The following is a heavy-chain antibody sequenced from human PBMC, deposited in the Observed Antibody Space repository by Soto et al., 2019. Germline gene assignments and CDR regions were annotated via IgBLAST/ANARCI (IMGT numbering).Heavy chain of an antibody. Sequence: ASVKVSCKGFGYNFMSNGINWVRQAPGQGLEWVGWISPYRGYTHYAQKLHGRLTLTTDTAAATAYMELRILRSADRAVYHCWREATVVIPAAQPSHFDSWGQGTLVTVSS. V-gene: IGHV1-18*01. J-gene: IGHJ4*02. CDR3: WREATVVIPAAQPSHFDS. CDR1: GYNFMSNG. D-gene: IGHD2-2*01. CDR2: ISPYRGYT.